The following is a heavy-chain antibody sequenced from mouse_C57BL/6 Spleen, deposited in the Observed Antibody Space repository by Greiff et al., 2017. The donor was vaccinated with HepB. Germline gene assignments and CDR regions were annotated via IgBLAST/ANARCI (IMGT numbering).Heavy chain of an antibody. CDR1: GYTFTSYW. V-gene: IGHV1-64*01. Sequence: LQQPGAELVKPGASVKLSCKASGYTFTSYWMHWVKQRPGQGLEWIGMIHPNSGSTNYNEKFKSKATLTVDKSSSTAYMQLSSLTSEDSAVYYCAATVVATPGYFDVWGTGTTVTVSS. D-gene: IGHD1-1*01. CDR2: IHPNSGST. J-gene: IGHJ1*03. CDR3: AATVVATPGYFDV.